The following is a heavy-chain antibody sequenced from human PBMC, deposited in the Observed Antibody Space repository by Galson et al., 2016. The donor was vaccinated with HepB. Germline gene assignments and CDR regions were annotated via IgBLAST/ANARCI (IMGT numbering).Heavy chain of an antibody. CDR3: ARDLYNWNLIAH. D-gene: IGHD1-20*01. V-gene: IGHV3-11*01. CDR2: MSSSGASI. CDR1: GFTLSDYY. Sequence: SLRLSCAASGFTLSDYYMTWIRQAPGKGLEWVSYMSSSGASIHYAASVKGRFTISRDIAKNSLYLQMNSLTAEDTAVYHCARDLYNWNLIAHWGQGTLVTVSS. J-gene: IGHJ4*02.